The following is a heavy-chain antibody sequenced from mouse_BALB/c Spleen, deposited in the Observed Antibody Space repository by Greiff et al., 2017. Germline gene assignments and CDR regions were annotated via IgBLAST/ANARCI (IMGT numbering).Heavy chain of an antibody. V-gene: IGHV2-2*02. J-gene: IGHJ3*01. CDR3: ARITTAFAY. Sequence: VKLMESGPGLVQPSQSLSITCTVSGFSLTSYGVHWVRQSPGKGLEWLGVIWSGGSTDYNAAFISRLSISKDNSKSQVFFKMNSLQANDTAIYYCARITTAFAYWGQGTLVTVSA. CDR1: GFSLTSYG. D-gene: IGHD1-2*01. CDR2: IWSGGST.